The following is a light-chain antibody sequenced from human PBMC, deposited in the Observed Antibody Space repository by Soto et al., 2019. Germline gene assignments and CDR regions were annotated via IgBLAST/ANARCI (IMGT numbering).Light chain of an antibody. CDR3: QHYSKWPYT. V-gene: IGKV3-15*01. J-gene: IGKJ2*01. Sequence: EVVMTQSPATLSVSPGERATLSCRASHSVTTYLAWFQQKPGQAPRLLIYGASTRATGIPARFSGSGSGTEFTLPISSVQSEDFAVYFCQHYSKWPYTFGQGTRLEI. CDR2: GAS. CDR1: HSVTTY.